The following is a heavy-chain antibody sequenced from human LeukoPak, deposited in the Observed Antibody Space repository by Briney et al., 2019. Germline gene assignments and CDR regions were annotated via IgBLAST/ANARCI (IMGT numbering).Heavy chain of an antibody. Sequence: PGGSLRLSCAASGFTFSSYEMNRVRQAPGKGLEWVSYISSSGSTIYYADSVKGRFTISRDNAKNSLYLQMNSLRAEDTAVYYCATFYSGSPRFGYWGQGTLVTVSS. CDR2: ISSSGSTI. CDR1: GFTFSSYE. V-gene: IGHV3-48*03. CDR3: ATFYSGSPRFGY. D-gene: IGHD1-26*01. J-gene: IGHJ4*02.